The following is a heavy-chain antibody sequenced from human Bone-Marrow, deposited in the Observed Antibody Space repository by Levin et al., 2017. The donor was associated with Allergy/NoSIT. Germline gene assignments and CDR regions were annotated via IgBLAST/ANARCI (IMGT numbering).Heavy chain of an antibody. CDR3: ARDGSKLTHVGRFDT. CDR1: GGSISVYY. CDR2: INHSGST. J-gene: IGHJ5*02. D-gene: IGHD3-10*01. Sequence: PSETLSLTCAVHGGSISVYYWSWIRQSPGKGLEWIGEINHSGSTNYNLSLKSRVTMSVDTSKNQFTLRLSSVTAADTAVYYCARDGSKLTHVGRFDTWGQGTLVTVSS. V-gene: IGHV4-34*01.